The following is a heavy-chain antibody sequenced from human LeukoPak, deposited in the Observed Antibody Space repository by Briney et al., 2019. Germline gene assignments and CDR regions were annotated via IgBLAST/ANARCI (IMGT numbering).Heavy chain of an antibody. CDR3: ARDSRYDSGWFDDGLDV. J-gene: IGHJ6*02. Sequence: SETLSLTCTVSGGSISSYYWSWIRQPAGKGLEWIGRIYTSGSTNYNPSLKSRVTKSVDTSKNQFSLRLRSVTAADTAVYYCARDSRYDSGWFDDGLDVWGPGTTVTVSS. V-gene: IGHV4-4*07. CDR1: GGSISSYY. CDR2: IYTSGST. D-gene: IGHD6-13*01.